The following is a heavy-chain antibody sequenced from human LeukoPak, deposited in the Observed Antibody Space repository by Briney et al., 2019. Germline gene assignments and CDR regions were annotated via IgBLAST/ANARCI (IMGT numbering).Heavy chain of an antibody. V-gene: IGHV3-21*01. CDR2: ISSSSSYI. Sequence: GGSLRLSCAASGFTFSSYSMNWVRQAPGKGLEWVSSISSSSSYIYYADSVKGRFTISRDNAKNSLYLQMNSLRAEDTAVYYCARLSGDSSGYYRTDWYFDLWGRGTLVTVSS. D-gene: IGHD3-22*01. CDR3: ARLSGDSSGYYRTDWYFDL. CDR1: GFTFSSYS. J-gene: IGHJ2*01.